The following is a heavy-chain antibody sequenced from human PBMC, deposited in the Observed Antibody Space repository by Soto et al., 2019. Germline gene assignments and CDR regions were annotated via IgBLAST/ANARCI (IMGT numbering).Heavy chain of an antibody. D-gene: IGHD3-3*01. J-gene: IGHJ4*02. CDR3: AKDRQGGGIFGAVGDY. Sequence: EVQLMESGGGLVQPGRSLRLSCAASGFTFDEYAMHWVRQVQGKGLEWVSSISWNGDNIGYADSVKGRFSISRDNARDSLYLQMNSLRAEDTAFYFCAKDRQGGGIFGAVGDYWGQGTLVTVSS. CDR1: GFTFDEYA. CDR2: ISWNGDNI. V-gene: IGHV3-9*01.